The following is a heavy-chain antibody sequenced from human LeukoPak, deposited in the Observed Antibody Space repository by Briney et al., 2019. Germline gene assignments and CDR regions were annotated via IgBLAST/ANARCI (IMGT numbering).Heavy chain of an antibody. CDR2: IYTSGST. CDR3: ARGRDYDILTGYDY. CDR1: GGSISSGSYY. Sequence: SQTLSLTCTVSGGSISSGSYYWSWIRQPAGKGLEWIGRIYTSGSTNYNPSLKSRVTISVDTSKNPFSLKLSSVTAADTAVYYCARGRDYDILTGYDYWGQGTLVTVSS. V-gene: IGHV4-61*02. J-gene: IGHJ4*02. D-gene: IGHD3-9*01.